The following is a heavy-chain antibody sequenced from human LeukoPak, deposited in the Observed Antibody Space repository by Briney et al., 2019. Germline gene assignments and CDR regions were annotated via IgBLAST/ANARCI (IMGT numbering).Heavy chain of an antibody. CDR3: AREGIAAAGTAGSYFDY. J-gene: IGHJ4*02. CDR1: GGSISSYY. D-gene: IGHD6-13*01. Sequence: RPSETLSLTCTASGGSISSYYWSWIRQPPGRGLEWIGYIYYSGSTNYNPSLKSRVTISVDTFKNQFSLKLSSVTAADTAVYYCAREGIAAAGTAGSYFDYWGQGTLVTVSS. CDR2: IYYSGST. V-gene: IGHV4-59*01.